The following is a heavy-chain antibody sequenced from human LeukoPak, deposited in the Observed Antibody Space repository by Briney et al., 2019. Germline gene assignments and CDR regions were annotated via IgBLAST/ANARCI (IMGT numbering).Heavy chain of an antibody. Sequence: GGSLRLSCAASGFTFSNAWMSWVRQAPGKGLEWVGRIKSKTDGGTTDYAAPVKSRFTISRDDSKNTLYLQMNSLKTEDTAVYYCTTEVGSGSYSWFDPWGQGTLVTVSS. J-gene: IGHJ5*02. CDR2: IKSKTDGGTT. CDR1: GFTFSNAW. CDR3: TTEVGSGSYSWFDP. D-gene: IGHD1-26*01. V-gene: IGHV3-15*01.